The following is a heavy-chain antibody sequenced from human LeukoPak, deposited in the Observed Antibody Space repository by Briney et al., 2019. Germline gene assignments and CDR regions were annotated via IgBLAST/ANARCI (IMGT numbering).Heavy chain of an antibody. CDR3: ARPRGPTVTTRFDY. Sequence: SVKVSCKASGGTFSSYAISWVRQAPGQGLEWMGGIIPIFGTANYAQKFQGRVTITADESTSTAYMEPSSLRSEDTAVYYCARPRGPTVTTRFDYWGQGTLVTVSS. V-gene: IGHV1-69*13. CDR1: GGTFSSYA. CDR2: IIPIFGTA. J-gene: IGHJ4*02. D-gene: IGHD4-17*01.